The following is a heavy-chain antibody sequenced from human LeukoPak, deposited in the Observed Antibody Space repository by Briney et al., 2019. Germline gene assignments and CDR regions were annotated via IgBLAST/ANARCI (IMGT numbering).Heavy chain of an antibody. Sequence: KPSETLSLTCAVYGGSFSGYYWSWIRQPPGKGLEWIGEINHSGSTNCNPSLKSRVTISLDTSKNQFSLKLSSVTAADTAVYYCAGHHPRNTVDFWGQGTLVTVSS. J-gene: IGHJ4*02. V-gene: IGHV4-34*01. CDR3: AGHHPRNTVDF. CDR2: INHSGST. D-gene: IGHD2/OR15-2a*01. CDR1: GGSFSGYY.